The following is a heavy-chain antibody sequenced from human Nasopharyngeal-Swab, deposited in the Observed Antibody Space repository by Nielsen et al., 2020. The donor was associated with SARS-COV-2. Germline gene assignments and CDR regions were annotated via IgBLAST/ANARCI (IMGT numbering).Heavy chain of an antibody. V-gene: IGHV3-23*01. J-gene: IGHJ4*02. CDR3: AKDLRGPYFF. CDR1: GYSFRTYG. Sequence: GGSLRLSCVASGYSFRTYGMSWVRQAPGKGLEWVAAIVGSGDISGSGGNTYYADSVKGRFTISRDSSKNTLSLQMNSLRAEDTAVYYCAKDLRGPYFFWGQGTLVTVSS. D-gene: IGHD2/OR15-2a*01. CDR2: IVGSGDISGSGGNT.